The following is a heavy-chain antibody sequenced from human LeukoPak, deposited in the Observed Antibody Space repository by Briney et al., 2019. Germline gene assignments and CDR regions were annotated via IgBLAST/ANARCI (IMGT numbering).Heavy chain of an antibody. CDR2: INHSGST. V-gene: IGHV4-34*01. Sequence: SETLSLTCAVYGGSFSGYYWSWIRQPPGKGLEWIGEINHSGSTNYNPSLKSRVTISVDTSKNQFSLKLSSVTAADTAVYYCGXHNRYGSGSAWGRPFDYWGQGTLVTVSS. D-gene: IGHD3-10*01. J-gene: IGHJ4*02. CDR3: GXHNRYGSGSAWGRPFDY. CDR1: GGSFSGYY.